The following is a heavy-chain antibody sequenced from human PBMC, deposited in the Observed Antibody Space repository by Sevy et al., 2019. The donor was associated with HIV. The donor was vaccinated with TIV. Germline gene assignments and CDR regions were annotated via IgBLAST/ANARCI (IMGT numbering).Heavy chain of an antibody. J-gene: IGHJ5*02. D-gene: IGHD3-22*01. V-gene: IGHV4-59*08. CDR3: ARHGPMIVENWFDP. CDR1: GGSISSYY. CDR2: IYYSGST. Sequence: SETLSLTCTVSGGSISSYYWSWIRQPPGKGLEWIGYIYYSGSTNYNPSLKSRVTISVDTSKNQFSLKLSPVTAADTAVYYCARHGPMIVENWFDPWGQGTLVTVSS.